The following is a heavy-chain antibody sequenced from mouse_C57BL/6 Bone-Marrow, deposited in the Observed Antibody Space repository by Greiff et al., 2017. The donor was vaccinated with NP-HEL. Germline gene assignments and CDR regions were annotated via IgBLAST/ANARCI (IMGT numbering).Heavy chain of an antibody. CDR3: ARYGIYLSLVDF. CDR2: IFPSDSET. D-gene: IGHD2-1*01. V-gene: IGHV1-61*01. Sequence: QVQLQQPGAELVRPGSSVKLSCKASGYTFTNYWLDWVKQRPGHGLECIGNIFPSDSETHYNQKFKDKATLTVDISSNTAYLQLSSLTSEDSAVYYCARYGIYLSLVDFWGQGTTLTVSS. J-gene: IGHJ2*01. CDR1: GYTFTNYW.